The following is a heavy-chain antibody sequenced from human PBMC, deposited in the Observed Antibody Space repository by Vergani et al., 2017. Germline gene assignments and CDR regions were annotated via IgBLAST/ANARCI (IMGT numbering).Heavy chain of an antibody. Sequence: VQLVESGGGVVQPGRSLRLSCAASGFTFSSYAMHWVRQAPGKGLEWVGRIRSKANSYATAYAASVKGRFTISRDDSKNTAYLQMNSLKTEDTAVYYCTRHSSSWTKAYYYYGMDVWGQGTTVTVSS. J-gene: IGHJ6*02. V-gene: IGHV3-73*01. CDR1: GFTFSSYA. D-gene: IGHD6-13*01. CDR2: IRSKANSYAT. CDR3: TRHSSSWTKAYYYYGMDV.